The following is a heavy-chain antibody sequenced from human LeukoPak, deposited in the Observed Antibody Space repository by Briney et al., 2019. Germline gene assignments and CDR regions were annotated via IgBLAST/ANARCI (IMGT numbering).Heavy chain of an antibody. D-gene: IGHD2-15*01. CDR1: GYTFTGYY. CDR3: ARVMGLGYCSGGSCPPFDY. J-gene: IGHJ4*02. Sequence: ASVKVSCKASGYTFTGYYMHWVRQAPGQGLEWMGWINPNSGGTNYAQKFQGWVTMTRDTSISTAYMELSRLRSDDTAVYYCARVMGLGYCSGGSCPPFDYWGQGTLVTVSS. V-gene: IGHV1-2*04. CDR2: INPNSGGT.